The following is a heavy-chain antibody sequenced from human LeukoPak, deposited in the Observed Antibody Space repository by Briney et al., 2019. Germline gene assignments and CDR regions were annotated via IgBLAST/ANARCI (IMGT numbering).Heavy chain of an antibody. CDR3: ARRGEFGSVSKGAFDN. Sequence: TSETLSLTCTVSGGSISSYYWSWIRQPPGKGLEWIGYIYYSGSTNYNPSLKSRVTISVDTSKNQFSLKLSSVTATDTAVYYCARRGEFGSVSKGAFDNWGQGTLVTVSS. CDR2: IYYSGST. J-gene: IGHJ4*02. CDR1: GGSISSYY. V-gene: IGHV4-59*08. D-gene: IGHD5/OR15-5a*01.